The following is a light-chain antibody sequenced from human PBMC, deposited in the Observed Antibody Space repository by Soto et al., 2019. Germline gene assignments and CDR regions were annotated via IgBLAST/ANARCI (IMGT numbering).Light chain of an antibody. V-gene: IGKV1-6*01. J-gene: IGKJ1*01. Sequence: AIQMTQSPSSLSASVGDRVTITCRASQGIRNELGWYQQRPGKAPKLLIYAASTLESGVPPRFSASGSGTDFTLTISSLRPEDFATYYCLQDSKYPRTFGQGTKVEIK. CDR1: QGIRNE. CDR3: LQDSKYPRT. CDR2: AAS.